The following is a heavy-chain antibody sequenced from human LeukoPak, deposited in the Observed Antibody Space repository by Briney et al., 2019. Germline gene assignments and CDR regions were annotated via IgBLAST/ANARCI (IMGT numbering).Heavy chain of an antibody. CDR2: IYYSGST. Sequence: SETLSLTCTVSGGSISSSSYYWGWIRQPPGKGLEWIGSIYYSGSTYYNPSLKSRVTISVDTSKNQFSLKLSSVTAADTAVYYCARRSVTISATAFDIWGQGTMVTVSS. CDR1: GGSISSSSYY. CDR3: ARRSVTISATAFDI. D-gene: IGHD4-11*01. J-gene: IGHJ3*02. V-gene: IGHV4-39*01.